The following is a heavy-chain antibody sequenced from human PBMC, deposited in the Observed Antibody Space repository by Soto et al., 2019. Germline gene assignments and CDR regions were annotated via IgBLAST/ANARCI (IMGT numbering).Heavy chain of an antibody. CDR3: ARGLYGDPREYFQY. V-gene: IGHV1-3*01. Sequence: ASVTVSCKASGYTFTTYAMHWVRQAPGQRFEWMGWINAGNGNTKYSQKFQGRVTITRDTSANTAYMELNSLRAEDTAVYYCARGLYGDPREYFQYWGQGTLVTVSS. CDR2: INAGNGNT. D-gene: IGHD4-17*01. J-gene: IGHJ1*01. CDR1: GYTFTTYA.